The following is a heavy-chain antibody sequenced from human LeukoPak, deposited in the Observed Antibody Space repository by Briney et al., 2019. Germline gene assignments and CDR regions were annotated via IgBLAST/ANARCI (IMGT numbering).Heavy chain of an antibody. V-gene: IGHV4-39*07. CDR2: IYYSGST. J-gene: IGHJ6*03. CDR1: GGSISSSSYY. D-gene: IGHD1-1*01. CDR3: ARHLVQQELYYRYYYMDV. Sequence: KPSETLSLTCTVSGGSISSSSYYWGWIRQPPGKGLEWIGSIYYSGSTYYNPSLKSRVTISVDTSKNQFSLKLSSVTAADTAVYYCARHLVQQELYYRYYYMDVWGKGTTVTVSS.